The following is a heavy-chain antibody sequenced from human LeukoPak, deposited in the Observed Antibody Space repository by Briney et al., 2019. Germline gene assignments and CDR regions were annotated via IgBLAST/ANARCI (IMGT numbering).Heavy chain of an antibody. V-gene: IGHV5-51*04. Sequence: GESLKISCKGSGYSSTTYWIGWVRQMPGKGLEWMGIMYPGDSDTKYNPSFQGQVSISADKPISTAYLQWSSLKASDTAMYYCARVGYSGSYFGAFDIWGQGTRVTVSS. CDR3: ARVGYSGSYFGAFDI. CDR1: GYSSTTYW. J-gene: IGHJ3*02. D-gene: IGHD1-26*01. CDR2: MYPGDSDT.